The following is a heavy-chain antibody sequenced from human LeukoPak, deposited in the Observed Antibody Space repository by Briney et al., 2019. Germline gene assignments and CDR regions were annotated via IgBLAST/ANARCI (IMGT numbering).Heavy chain of an antibody. CDR2: IYHSGST. CDR3: ARAADFWSGYVWFDP. D-gene: IGHD3-3*01. J-gene: IGHJ5*02. Sequence: PSETLSLTCAVSGGSITSTDWWSWVRQPPGKGLEWIGEIYHSGSTNYNPSLKSRVTISVDTSKNQFSLKLSSVTAADTAVYYCARAADFWSGYVWFDPWGQGTLVTVSS. V-gene: IGHV4-4*02. CDR1: GGSITSTDW.